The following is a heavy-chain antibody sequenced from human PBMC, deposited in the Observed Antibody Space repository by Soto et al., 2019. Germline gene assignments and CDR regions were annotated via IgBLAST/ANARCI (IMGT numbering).Heavy chain of an antibody. CDR3: TRQPNAYAPYNWFDP. CDR1: GFTFSGSA. CDR2: IRSKANSYAT. Sequence: GGALRLSCAASGFTFSGSAMHWVRQASGKGLEWVGRIRSKANSYATAYAASVKGRFTISGDDSKNTAYLQMNSLKTEDTAVYYCTRQPNAYAPYNWFDPWGQGTLVTVSS. D-gene: IGHD1-1*01. V-gene: IGHV3-73*01. J-gene: IGHJ5*02.